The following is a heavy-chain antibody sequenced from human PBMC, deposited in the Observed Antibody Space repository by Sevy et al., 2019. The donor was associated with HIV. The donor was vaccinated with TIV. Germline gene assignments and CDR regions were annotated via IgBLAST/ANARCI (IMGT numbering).Heavy chain of an antibody. Sequence: GGSLRLSCAASGFTVSSTYMGWVRQAPGKGLEWVSIIYSGVTTSYADSVRGRFTISRDNSKNTLSLQMNGLRAEDTAVYYCARDNTMVQGARYYFDYWGQGTLVTVSS. V-gene: IGHV3-53*01. J-gene: IGHJ4*02. CDR3: ARDNTMVQGARYYFDY. CDR1: GFTVSSTY. D-gene: IGHD3-10*01. CDR2: IYSGVTT.